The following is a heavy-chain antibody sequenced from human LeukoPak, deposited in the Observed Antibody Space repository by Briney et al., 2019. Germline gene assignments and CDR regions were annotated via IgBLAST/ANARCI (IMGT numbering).Heavy chain of an antibody. V-gene: IGHV4-39*01. CDR2: FYYSGST. CDR3: ARRPQWELGTFNY. Sequence: SETLSLTCTVSGGSISSTSYYWGWIRQPPGKGLEWIGSFYYSGSTYYNPSLKSRVTISVDTSKNQFSLKLSSVTAADTAVYYCARRPQWELGTFNYWGQGTLVTVSS. D-gene: IGHD1-26*01. J-gene: IGHJ4*02. CDR1: GGSISSTSYY.